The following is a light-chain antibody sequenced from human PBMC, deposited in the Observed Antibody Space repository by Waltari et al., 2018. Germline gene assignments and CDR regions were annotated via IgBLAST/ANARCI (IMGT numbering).Light chain of an antibody. Sequence: EIVMTQSPATLSVSSGERPTLSFTASQTLLSHLAWYEQKPGQALRLLIYSASTRDTGIPPRFSGRGSGTEFTLTISSLQSEDFAVYYCQQYNDWPQTFGQGTKVEIK. CDR1: QTLLSH. CDR3: QQYNDWPQT. J-gene: IGKJ1*01. CDR2: SAS. V-gene: IGKV3-15*01.